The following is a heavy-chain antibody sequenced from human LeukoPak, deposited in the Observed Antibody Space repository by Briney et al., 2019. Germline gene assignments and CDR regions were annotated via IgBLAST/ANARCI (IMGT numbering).Heavy chain of an antibody. CDR1: GFTFSSYA. J-gene: IGHJ4*02. CDR3: ANRAYSFGGPYFFDY. Sequence: PGGSLRLSCAASGFTFSSYAMSWVRQAPGKGLEWVSSISGSGGSTYYADSVKGRFTISRDNSKNTLYLQMKSLRAEDTAVYYCANRAYSFGGPYFFDYWGQGTLVTVSS. D-gene: IGHD5-18*01. CDR2: ISGSGGST. V-gene: IGHV3-23*01.